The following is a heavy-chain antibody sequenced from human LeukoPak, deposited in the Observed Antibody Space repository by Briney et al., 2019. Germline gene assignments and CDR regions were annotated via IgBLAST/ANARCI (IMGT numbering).Heavy chain of an antibody. Sequence: GGSLRLSCAASGFTFSTYWMHWVRQAPGKGLEWVANIKQDGSEKYYVDSVKGRFTISKDNAKNSLYLQMNSLRAEDTAVYYCARTVVQYMDVWGKGTTVTVSS. CDR3: ARTVVQYMDV. V-gene: IGHV3-7*01. J-gene: IGHJ6*03. CDR2: IKQDGSEK. CDR1: GFTFSTYW. D-gene: IGHD4-23*01.